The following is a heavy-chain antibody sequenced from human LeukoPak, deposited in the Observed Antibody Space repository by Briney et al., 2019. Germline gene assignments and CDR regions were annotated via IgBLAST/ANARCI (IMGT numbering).Heavy chain of an antibody. V-gene: IGHV3-23*01. Sequence: GGSLRLSCAASGFTFNIYAISWVRQAPGKGLEWVSTITNSGDKTFYADSVKGRFTISRDNSANTLYLQMNSLRAAGTAVYYCAKSRVRYSLDYFDYWGQGTLVTVSS. J-gene: IGHJ4*02. CDR1: GFTFNIYA. D-gene: IGHD5-18*01. CDR3: AKSRVRYSLDYFDY. CDR2: ITNSGDKT.